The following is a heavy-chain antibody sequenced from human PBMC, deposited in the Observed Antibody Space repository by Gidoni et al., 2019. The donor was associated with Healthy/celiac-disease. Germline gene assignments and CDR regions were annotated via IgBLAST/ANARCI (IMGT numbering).Heavy chain of an antibody. CDR2: ISGSGCST. CDR1: GFTFSSYS. D-gene: IGHD6-13*01. V-gene: IGHV3-23*01. CDR3: AKEGSSQPDYFDY. J-gene: IGHJ4*02. Sequence: VQLLVTGGGLVQPGGSLRVSCAAPGFTFSSYSMSWVRQAPGKGLEWVSAISGSGCSTYDEDVVKGLITICRDNTKNTLYLQKSIMRAEDTDVYYCAKEGSSQPDYFDYWGQGTLVTVSS.